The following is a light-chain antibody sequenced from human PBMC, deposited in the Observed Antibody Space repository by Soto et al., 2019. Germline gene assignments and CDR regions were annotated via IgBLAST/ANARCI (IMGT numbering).Light chain of an antibody. Sequence: QSVLTQPASVSGSPGQSITISCTGTSTDVGDYNYVSWYQQHPGKAPKLMIYEVSDRPSGVSNRFSGSKSGNTASLTISGLQAEDEADYYCSSYTRSSTWVFGGGTKLTVL. J-gene: IGLJ3*02. CDR3: SSYTRSSTWV. V-gene: IGLV2-14*01. CDR2: EVS. CDR1: STDVGDYNY.